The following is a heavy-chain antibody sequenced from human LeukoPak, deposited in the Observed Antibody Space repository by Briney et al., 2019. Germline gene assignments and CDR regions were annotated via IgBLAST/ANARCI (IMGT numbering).Heavy chain of an antibody. D-gene: IGHD4-11*01. V-gene: IGHV4-39*07. J-gene: IGHJ4*02. CDR1: GGSIRSSYYY. Sequence: SETLSLTCTVSGGSIRSSYYYWGWIRQPPGKGLEWIGEIYHSGSTNYNPSLKSRVTISVDKSKNQFSLKLSSVTAADTAVYYCASLALSTVTTYFDYWGQGTLVTVSS. CDR2: IYHSGST. CDR3: ASLALSTVTTYFDY.